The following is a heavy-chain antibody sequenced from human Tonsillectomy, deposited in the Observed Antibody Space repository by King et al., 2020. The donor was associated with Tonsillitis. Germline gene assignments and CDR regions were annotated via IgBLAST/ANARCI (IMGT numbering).Heavy chain of an antibody. J-gene: IGHJ4*02. Sequence: VQLVESGGGLVKPGRSLRLSCTASGFSFGDYAMSLFRQAPGKGLEWVGFIRSKPYGGTTEYAASVKGRFTISRDDSKSIAYLQMDSLKTEEKGVYYCTRGNSGSYYVAFDYWGQGTLVTVSS. CDR2: IRSKPYGGTT. CDR3: TRGNSGSYYVAFDY. D-gene: IGHD1-26*01. V-gene: IGHV3-49*05. CDR1: GFSFGDYA.